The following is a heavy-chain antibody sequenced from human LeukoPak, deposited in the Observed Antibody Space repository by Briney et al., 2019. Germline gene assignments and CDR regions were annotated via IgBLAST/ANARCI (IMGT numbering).Heavy chain of an antibody. Sequence: PGGSLRLSCAASGFTFSSYAMSWVRQAPGKGLEWVSAISGSGGSTYYADSVKGRFTISRDNSKNTLYLQMNSLRAEDTAVYYCANSRGSYYSYFDYWGQGTLVTVSS. D-gene: IGHD1-26*01. CDR2: ISGSGGST. J-gene: IGHJ4*02. CDR1: GFTFSSYA. CDR3: ANSRGSYYSYFDY. V-gene: IGHV3-23*01.